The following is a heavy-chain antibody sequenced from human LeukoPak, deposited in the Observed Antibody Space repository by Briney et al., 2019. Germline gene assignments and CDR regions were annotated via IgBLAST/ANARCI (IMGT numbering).Heavy chain of an antibody. Sequence: TGGSLRLSCAASGFTFSNYTMNWVRQAPGKGLEWISSISSTTSYIYYADSVKGRFTISRDNAKNSLYLQMNSLRAEDTAVYYCARETFYYDNTGHYYSAFEDYWGQGTLVTVSS. D-gene: IGHD3-22*01. J-gene: IGHJ4*02. CDR2: ISSTTSYI. V-gene: IGHV3-21*01. CDR3: ARETFYYDNTGHYYSAFEDY. CDR1: GFTFSNYT.